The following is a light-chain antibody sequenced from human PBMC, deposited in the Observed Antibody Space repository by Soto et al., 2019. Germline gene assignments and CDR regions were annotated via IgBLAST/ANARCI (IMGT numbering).Light chain of an antibody. J-gene: IGLJ1*01. V-gene: IGLV2-11*01. CDR2: DVS. Sequence: QSALTQPRSVSWSPGQSVTISCTGTSSDVGGYNYVSWYQQHPGKAPKLMIYDVSKRPSGVPDRFSGSKSGNTASLTISGLQAEDEADYYCCSYAGSYTLWVFGTGTKVTVL. CDR1: SSDVGGYNY. CDR3: CSYAGSYTLWV.